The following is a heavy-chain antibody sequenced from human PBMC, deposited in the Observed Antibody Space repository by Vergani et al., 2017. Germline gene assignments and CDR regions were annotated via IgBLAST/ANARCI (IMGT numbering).Heavy chain of an antibody. CDR3: ARITGGSAPYLHY. V-gene: IGHV3-7*01. CDR1: GFTFGVYY. Sequence: EVHLEESGGGLVQPGGSLRLSCAASGFTFGVYYMAWIRLAPGKGLDWVASIKRDGTETFYVDSVKGRFNISRDNAKTTLYLQMNSLRDEDRGVYYCARITGGSAPYLHYWGQGTLVTVSS. D-gene: IGHD2-8*02. CDR2: IKRDGTET. J-gene: IGHJ1*01.